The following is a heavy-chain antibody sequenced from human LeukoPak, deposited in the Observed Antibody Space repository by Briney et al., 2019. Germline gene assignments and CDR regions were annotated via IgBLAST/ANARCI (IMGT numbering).Heavy chain of an antibody. CDR1: GFTFSSYA. J-gene: IGHJ4*02. V-gene: IGHV3-23*01. CDR3: AKGGGRYFDWLFWNY. CDR2: ISGSGGST. Sequence: PGGSLRLSCAASGFTFSSYAMSWVRQAPGKGLEWVSAISGSGGSTYYADSVKGRFTISRDNSKNTLYLQMNSLSAEDTAVYYCAKGGGRYFDWLFWNYWGQGTLVTVSS. D-gene: IGHD3-9*01.